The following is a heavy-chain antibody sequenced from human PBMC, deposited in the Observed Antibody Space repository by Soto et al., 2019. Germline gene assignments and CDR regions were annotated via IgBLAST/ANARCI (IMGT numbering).Heavy chain of an antibody. CDR2: IYYSGST. D-gene: IGHD3-16*01. CDR1: GGSVSSGSYY. V-gene: IGHV4-61*01. Sequence: SETLSLTCTVSGGSVSSGSYYWSWIRQPPGKGLEWIGYIYYSGSTNYNPSLKSRVTISVDTSKNQFSLKLSSVTAADTAVYYCARVRSYRDQRLGFDPWAQRTLVTGSA. J-gene: IGHJ5*02. CDR3: ARVRSYRDQRLGFDP.